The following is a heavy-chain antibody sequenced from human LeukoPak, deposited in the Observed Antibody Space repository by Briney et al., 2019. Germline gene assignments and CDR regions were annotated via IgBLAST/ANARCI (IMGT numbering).Heavy chain of an antibody. J-gene: IGHJ4*02. CDR2: FDPEDGET. CDR3: ATCNPYYYGSRNLKELDY. CDR1: GYTLTQLS. D-gene: IGHD3-10*01. Sequence: ASVTVSYTLSGYTLTQLSMQWVRQAPGKEREWMGGFDPEDGETIYAQKFQGRVTMTEDTSTDTAYMELSSLRSEDTAVYYCATCNPYYYGSRNLKELDYWGQGTLVTVSS. V-gene: IGHV1-24*01.